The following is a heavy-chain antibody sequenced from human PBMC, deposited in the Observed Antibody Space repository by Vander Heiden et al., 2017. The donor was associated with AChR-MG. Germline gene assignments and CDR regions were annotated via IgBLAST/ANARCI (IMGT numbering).Heavy chain of an antibody. V-gene: IGHV3-48*02. J-gene: IGHJ5*02. CDR2: ISSSGNTI. CDR1: GFQISTHS. CDR3: AGDANWFDP. Sequence: EMHLVESGGDLVQPGGSLRPSCVAAGFQISTHSMNWVRQAPGSGLEWISYISSSGNTIYYADSVKGRFTISRDNARNSLFLQMNSLRDEDTALYYCAGDANWFDPWGQGTLVTVSS.